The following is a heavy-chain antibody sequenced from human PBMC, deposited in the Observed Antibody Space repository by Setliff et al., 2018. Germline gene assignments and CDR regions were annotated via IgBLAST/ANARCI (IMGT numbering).Heavy chain of an antibody. Sequence: SETLSLTCSVSGGSISSGGFYWSWIRQSAGRGLEWIGHFHTGGATDYNLSLKSRVTISLDSSKNQFSLRLSSVTAADTAVYYCARHGRDYGGNSRDSNWYFDLWGRGTLVTVSS. J-gene: IGHJ2*01. CDR1: GGSISSGGFY. V-gene: IGHV4-61*09. CDR3: ARHGRDYGGNSRDSNWYFDL. CDR2: FHTGGAT. D-gene: IGHD4-17*01.